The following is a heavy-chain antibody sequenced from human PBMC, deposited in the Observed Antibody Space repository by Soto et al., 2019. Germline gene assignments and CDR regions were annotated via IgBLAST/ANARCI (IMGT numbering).Heavy chain of an antibody. V-gene: IGHV3-15*07. J-gene: IGHJ3*02. D-gene: IGHD2-15*01. CDR1: GFTFSNAW. Sequence: EVQLVESGGGLVKPGGSLRLSCAASGFTFSNAWMNWVRQAPGKGLEWVGRIKSKTDGGTTDYAAPVKGRFTISRHDSKNKLYLQMNRLKTEDTAVYYCTRGYCSGGSCYTCAFDIWGQGTKVTVSS. CDR3: TRGYCSGGSCYTCAFDI. CDR2: IKSKTDGGTT.